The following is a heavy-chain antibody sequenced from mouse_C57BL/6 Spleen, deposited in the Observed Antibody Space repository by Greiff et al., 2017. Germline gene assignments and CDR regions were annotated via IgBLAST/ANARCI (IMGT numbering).Heavy chain of an antibody. CDR3: APSYYEYDGGDYDD. CDR2: IDPSDSYT. J-gene: IGHJ2*01. D-gene: IGHD2-4*01. Sequence: QVQLKQPGAELVMPGASVKLSCKASGYTFPSYWMHWVKQRPGQGLEWIGEIDPSDSYTNYNQKFKGKSTLTVDKSASTAYMQLSSLTSEDSAVYYCAPSYYEYDGGDYDDWGQGTTLTVSS. CDR1: GYTFPSYW. V-gene: IGHV1-69*01.